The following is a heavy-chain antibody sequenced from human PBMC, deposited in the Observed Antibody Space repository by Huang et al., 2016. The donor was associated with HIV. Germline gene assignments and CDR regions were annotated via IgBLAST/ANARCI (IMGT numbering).Heavy chain of an antibody. V-gene: IGHV4-4*07. D-gene: IGHD3-10*01. J-gene: IGHJ5*02. CDR3: ARGGELLWFGEPGGWFDP. CDR1: GGSISSYY. Sequence: SGGSISSYYWSWIRQPAGKGLEWIGRIYTRGSTNYHTSLKSRVNMSVDTAKNHFCLKMSAVPAADTAVYYCARGGELLWFGEPGGWFDPWGQGTLVTVSS. CDR2: IYTRGST.